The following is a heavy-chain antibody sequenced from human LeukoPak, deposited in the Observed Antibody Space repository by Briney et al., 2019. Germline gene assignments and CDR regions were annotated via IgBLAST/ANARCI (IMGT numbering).Heavy chain of an antibody. CDR1: AYSISSGDY. Sequence: SETLSLTCAVSAYSISSGDYWGWIRPPPGKGLEWIGSFYYSGSTHYSPSLKNRVTISVDTSKNQFSLKLRSVTAADTALYYCARNDSSGYFDYWGQGTLVTVSS. J-gene: IGHJ4*02. CDR2: FYYSGST. V-gene: IGHV4-38-2*01. D-gene: IGHD3-22*01. CDR3: ARNDSSGYFDY.